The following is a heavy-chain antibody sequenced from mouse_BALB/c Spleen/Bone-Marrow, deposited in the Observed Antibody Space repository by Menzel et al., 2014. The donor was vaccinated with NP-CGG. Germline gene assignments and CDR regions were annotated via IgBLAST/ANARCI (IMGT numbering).Heavy chain of an antibody. D-gene: IGHD1-1*01. V-gene: IGHV1-54*01. Sequence: VQLQESGAELVRPGTSVKVSCKASGYAFTNYLIEWVKRRPGQGLEWIGVINPGSGCTNYNEKFKGKATLTADKSSSTAYMQLSSLTSDDSAVYFCARGITTGYFDYWGQGTTLTVSS. CDR2: INPGSGCT. J-gene: IGHJ2*01. CDR1: GYAFTNYL. CDR3: ARGITTGYFDY.